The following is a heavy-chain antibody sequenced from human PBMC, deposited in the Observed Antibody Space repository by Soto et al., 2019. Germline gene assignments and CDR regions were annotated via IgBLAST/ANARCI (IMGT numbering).Heavy chain of an antibody. V-gene: IGHV4-31*03. CDR2: IYDSVNT. D-gene: IGHD3-9*01. Sequence: PSETLSLTCTVSGDSLSSGGHYWSWIRQHPGKGLEWIGHIYDSVNTYYSPSLRRRVTISADMSKNQFSLNLRSVTAADTAVYYCARVDRRGYFAILTENRGQGALVTVSS. J-gene: IGHJ4*02. CDR1: GDSLSSGGHY. CDR3: ARVDRRGYFAILTEN.